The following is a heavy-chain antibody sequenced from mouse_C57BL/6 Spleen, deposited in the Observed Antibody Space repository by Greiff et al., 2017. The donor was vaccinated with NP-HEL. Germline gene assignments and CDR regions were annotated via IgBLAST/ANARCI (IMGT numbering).Heavy chain of an antibody. CDR3: ARHKLGQYYFDY. D-gene: IGHD4-1*01. CDR2: ISGGGGNT. CDR1: GFTFSSYT. V-gene: IGHV5-9*01. J-gene: IGHJ2*01. Sequence: EVQLVESGGGLVKPGGSLKLSCAASGFTFSSYTMSWVRQTPEKRLEWVATISGGGGNTYYPDSVKGRFTISRDNAKNTLYLQMSSLRSEDTALYYCARHKLGQYYFDYWGQGTTLTVSS.